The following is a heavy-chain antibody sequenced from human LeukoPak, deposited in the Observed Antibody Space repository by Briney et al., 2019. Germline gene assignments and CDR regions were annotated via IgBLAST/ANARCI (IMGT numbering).Heavy chain of an antibody. V-gene: IGHV3-7*01. J-gene: IGHJ5*02. D-gene: IGHD6-19*01. Sequence: RLSXXXSGFPFNSYWMSWVRQAPGKGLEWXANINPDGSETRCVDSVKGRFTVSRDNAGNSLFLQVNSLRVEDTAVYYCAGSRVAVTDTLDPWGQGTLVTVSP. CDR3: AGSRVAVTDTLDP. CDR1: GFPFNSYW. CDR2: INPDGSET.